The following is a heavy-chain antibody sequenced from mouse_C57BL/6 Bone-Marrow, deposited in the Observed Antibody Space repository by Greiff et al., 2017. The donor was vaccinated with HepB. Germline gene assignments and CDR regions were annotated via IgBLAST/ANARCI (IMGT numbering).Heavy chain of an antibody. Sequence: QVQLKESGAELARPGASVKLSCKASGYTFTSYGISWVKQRTGQGLEWIGEIYPRSGNTYYNEKFKGKATLTADKSSSTAYMELRSLTSEDAAVYFCAKGGFITRFAYWGQGTLVTVSA. CDR3: AKGGFITRFAY. D-gene: IGHD1-1*01. J-gene: IGHJ3*01. CDR1: GYTFTSYG. V-gene: IGHV1-81*01. CDR2: IYPRSGNT.